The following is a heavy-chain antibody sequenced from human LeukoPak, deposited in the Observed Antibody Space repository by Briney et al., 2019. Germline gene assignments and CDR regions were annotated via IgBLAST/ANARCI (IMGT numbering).Heavy chain of an antibody. J-gene: IGHJ4*02. CDR3: ARGSVDTAMVTPYYFDY. D-gene: IGHD5-18*01. CDR1: GGSMNPYY. Sequence: SETLSLTCTVSGGSMNPYYWSWIRQPPGKGLEWIAYISYSGSTKYNPSLQSRVIISVDTSKNQFSLKLSSVTAADTAVYYCARGSVDTAMVTPYYFDYWGQGTLVTVSS. V-gene: IGHV4-59*12. CDR2: ISYSGST.